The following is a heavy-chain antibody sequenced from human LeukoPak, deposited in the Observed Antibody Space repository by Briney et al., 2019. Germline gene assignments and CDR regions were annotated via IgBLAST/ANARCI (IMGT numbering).Heavy chain of an antibody. CDR2: ISGSGGGT. V-gene: IGHV3-23*01. D-gene: IGHD3-10*01. Sequence: GGSLRLSCAASGFTFSSYAMSWVRQAPGKGLEWVSAISGSGGGTYYADSVKGRFTISRDNSKNTLYLQMNSLRAEDTAVYYCATKAHGSGSYLSDYWGQGTLVTVSS. CDR1: GFTFSSYA. J-gene: IGHJ4*02. CDR3: ATKAHGSGSYLSDY.